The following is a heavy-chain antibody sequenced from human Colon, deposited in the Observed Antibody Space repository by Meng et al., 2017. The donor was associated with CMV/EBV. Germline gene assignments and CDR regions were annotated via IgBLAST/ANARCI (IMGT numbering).Heavy chain of an antibody. J-gene: IGHJ4*02. D-gene: IGHD1-1*01. Sequence: GESLKISCAASGFTFSSYAMSWVRQAPGKGLEWVSAISGSGGSTYYADSVKGRFTISRDNSKNTLYLQMNSLRAEDTAVYYCAKDLWTTGTYFDYWGQGPLVTVS. CDR1: GFTFSSYA. CDR2: ISGSGGST. CDR3: AKDLWTTGTYFDY. V-gene: IGHV3-23*01.